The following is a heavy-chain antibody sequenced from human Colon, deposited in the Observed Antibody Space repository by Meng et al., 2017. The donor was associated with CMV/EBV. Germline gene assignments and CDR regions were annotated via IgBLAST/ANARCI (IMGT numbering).Heavy chain of an antibody. CDR3: ARTLVTEGDGSGSYVDY. CDR2: INQDGSEK. J-gene: IGHJ4*02. V-gene: IGHV3-7*01. CDR1: GFSFNDFW. Sequence: GGSLRLSCAASGFSFNDFWMTWVRQAPGKGLEWVANINQDGSEKYYVDSVKGRFTISRDNAKNSLYLQMNSLRAEDTAVYYCARTLVTEGDGSGSYVDYWGQGTLVTVSS. D-gene: IGHD3-10*01.